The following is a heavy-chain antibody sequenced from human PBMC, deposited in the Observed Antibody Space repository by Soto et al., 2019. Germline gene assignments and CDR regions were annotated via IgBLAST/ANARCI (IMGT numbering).Heavy chain of an antibody. CDR2: ISYDGSNK. D-gene: IGHD1-7*01. V-gene: IGHV3-30*18. Sequence: QVQLVESGGGVVQPGRSLRLSCAASGFTFSSYGMHWVRQAPGKGREWVTIISYDGSNKYYADSVKGRFTISRDNSKNTLYLQMNSLRAEDKDVYYCAKDQDNWNFLVDYWGKGTLVTVSS. J-gene: IGHJ4*02. CDR3: AKDQDNWNFLVDY. CDR1: GFTFSSYG.